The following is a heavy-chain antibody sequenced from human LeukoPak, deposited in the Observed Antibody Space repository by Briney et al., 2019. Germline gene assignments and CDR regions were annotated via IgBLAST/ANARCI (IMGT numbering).Heavy chain of an antibody. CDR2: IRYDGSNK. J-gene: IGHJ6*03. CDR1: GFTFSSYG. Sequence: GGSLRLSCAASGFTFSSYGMHWVRPAPGKGLEWVAFIRYDGSNKYYADSVKGRFTISRDNSKNTLYLQMNSLRAEDTAVYYCAKDAAARRSAYMDVWGKGTTVTVSS. CDR3: AKDAAARRSAYMDV. V-gene: IGHV3-30*02. D-gene: IGHD6-13*01.